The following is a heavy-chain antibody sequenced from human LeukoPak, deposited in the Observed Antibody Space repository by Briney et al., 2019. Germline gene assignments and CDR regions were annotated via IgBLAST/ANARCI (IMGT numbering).Heavy chain of an antibody. D-gene: IGHD1-1*01. V-gene: IGHV4-59*08. Sequence: PSETLSLTCTVSAGSISSNFWSWIRQPPGKGLEWIGYVYNSGSTSYNPSLKSRATISGDTSKNQFFLKLHSVTSADTAVYYCVRAKPNWNPPDYWGQGTLVTVAS. CDR1: AGSISSNF. CDR3: VRAKPNWNPPDY. CDR2: VYNSGST. J-gene: IGHJ4*02.